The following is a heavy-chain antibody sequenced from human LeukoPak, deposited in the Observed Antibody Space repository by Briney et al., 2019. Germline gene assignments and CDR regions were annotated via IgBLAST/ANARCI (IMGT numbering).Heavy chain of an antibody. CDR1: GGSISSYY. Sequence: SETLSLTCTVSGGSISSYYWSWIRRPPGKGLEWIGYIFYSVSTNYNPSPKSRVTISVDTSKNQFSLKLSSVTAADTAVYYCARHDDGSKADDYWGQGTLVTVSS. V-gene: IGHV4-59*08. D-gene: IGHD6-13*01. J-gene: IGHJ4*02. CDR2: IFYSVST. CDR3: ARHDDGSKADDY.